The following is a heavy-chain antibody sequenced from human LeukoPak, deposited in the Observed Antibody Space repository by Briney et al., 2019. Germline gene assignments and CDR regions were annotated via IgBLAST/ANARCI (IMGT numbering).Heavy chain of an antibody. Sequence: GRSLRLSCAASGFTFSSYAMHWVRQAPGKGLEWVAVISYDGSNKYYADSVKGRFTISRDNAKNSLYLQMNSLRAEDTAVYYCARDLLKKWGQGTLVTVSS. J-gene: IGHJ4*02. CDR2: ISYDGSNK. CDR3: ARDLLKK. V-gene: IGHV3-30-3*01. D-gene: IGHD2-15*01. CDR1: GFTFSSYA.